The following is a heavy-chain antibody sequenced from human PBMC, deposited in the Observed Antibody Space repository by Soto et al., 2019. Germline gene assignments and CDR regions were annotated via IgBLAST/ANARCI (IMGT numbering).Heavy chain of an antibody. V-gene: IGHV3-23*01. CDR3: AKDKHGTTSFDY. CDR1: GFSISTNA. J-gene: IGHJ4*02. CDR2: ISERGDTT. D-gene: IGHD1-1*01. Sequence: GGSLRLSCAASGFSISTNAMYWVRQAPGKGLEWVSGISERGDTTHYADSVKGRFTISRDTSKNTLYLQLNTLRADDTAVYYCAKDKHGTTSFDYWGQGILVTVSS.